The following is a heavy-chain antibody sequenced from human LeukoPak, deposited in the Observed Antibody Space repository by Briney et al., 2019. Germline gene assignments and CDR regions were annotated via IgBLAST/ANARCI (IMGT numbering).Heavy chain of an antibody. V-gene: IGHV1-2*02. D-gene: IGHD3-10*01. CDR3: ATSPRAEGFGSGSYIDY. CDR2: INTNSGGT. Sequence: ASVKVSCKASGFTFTDSYIHWVRQAPGQGLEWMGWINTNSGGTNYAQKFQVRVTMTRDTSIDTAYLELSRLKSDDTAFYHCATSPRAEGFGSGSYIDYWGQGTLVTVSS. CDR1: GFTFTDSY. J-gene: IGHJ4*02.